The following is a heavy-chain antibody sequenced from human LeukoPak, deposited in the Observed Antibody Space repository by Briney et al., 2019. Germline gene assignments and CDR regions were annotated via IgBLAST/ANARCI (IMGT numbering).Heavy chain of an antibody. V-gene: IGHV4-4*07. CDR1: GGSISNSF. CDR2: KHSDGDT. Sequence: SETLSLTCTVSGGSISNSFWSWIRQPAGKGLEWIGRKHSDGDTNSNPALRSRLTMSLDTSKNQFSLKLSSVTAADTAVYYCARSGSYRSTFDYWGQGTLVTVSS. D-gene: IGHD1-26*01. CDR3: ARSGSYRSTFDY. J-gene: IGHJ4*02.